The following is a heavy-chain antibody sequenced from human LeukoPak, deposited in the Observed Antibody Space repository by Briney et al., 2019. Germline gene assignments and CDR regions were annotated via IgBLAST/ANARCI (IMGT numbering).Heavy chain of an antibody. CDR1: GFTFSDYY. V-gene: IGHV3-11*01. Sequence: PGGSLRLSCAASGFTFSDYYMSWIRQAPGKGLEWVSYISSSGSTIYYADSVKGRFTISRDNAKNSLYLQMNSLRAEDTAVYYCARDSYCSGGSCYYYYGMDVWGQGTTVTVSS. J-gene: IGHJ6*02. CDR3: ARDSYCSGGSCYYYYGMDV. CDR2: ISSSGSTI. D-gene: IGHD2-15*01.